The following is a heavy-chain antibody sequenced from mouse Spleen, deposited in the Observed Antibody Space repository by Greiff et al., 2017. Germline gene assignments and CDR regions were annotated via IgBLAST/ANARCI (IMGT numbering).Heavy chain of an antibody. CDR3: ARTDYYGSSTWFAY. CDR2: ISYDGSN. J-gene: IGHJ3*01. CDR1: GYSITSGYY. Sequence: EVHLVESGPGLVKPSQSLSLTCSVTGYSITSGYYWNWIRQFPGNKLEWMGYISYDGSNNYNPSLKNRISITRDTSKNQFFLKLNSVTTEDTATYYCARTDYYGSSTWFAYWGQGTLVTVSA. D-gene: IGHD1-1*01. V-gene: IGHV3-6*01.